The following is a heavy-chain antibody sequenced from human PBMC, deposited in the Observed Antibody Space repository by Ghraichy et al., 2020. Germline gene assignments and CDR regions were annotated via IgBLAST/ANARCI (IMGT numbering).Heavy chain of an antibody. Sequence: ASVKVSCKPSGYSFTSYALNWVRQAPGPGLEWMGWINTNTGNPTYARGFRGRFVFSLDISVGTAYLQISSLKAEDTAVYYCARAALSGALDYWGQGTLVTVSS. CDR2: INTNTGNP. V-gene: IGHV7-4-1*02. CDR3: ARAALSGALDY. CDR1: GYSFTSYA. J-gene: IGHJ4*02. D-gene: IGHD2-15*01.